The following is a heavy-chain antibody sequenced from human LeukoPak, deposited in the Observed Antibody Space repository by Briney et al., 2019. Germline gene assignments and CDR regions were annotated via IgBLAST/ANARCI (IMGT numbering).Heavy chain of an antibody. Sequence: GGSLRLSCAASGFTFSSYSMNWVRQAPGKGLEWVSSISTSSSYIYYADSVKGRFTISRDNAKNSLYLQMNSLRAEDTALYYCARDRIVGATTESFDYWGQGTLVTVSS. CDR3: ARDRIVGATTESFDY. CDR1: GFTFSSYS. D-gene: IGHD1-26*01. V-gene: IGHV3-21*04. CDR2: ISTSSSYI. J-gene: IGHJ4*02.